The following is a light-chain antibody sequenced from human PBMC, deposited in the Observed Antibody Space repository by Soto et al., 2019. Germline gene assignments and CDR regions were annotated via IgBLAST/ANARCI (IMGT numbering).Light chain of an antibody. CDR2: GAS. CDR1: QSVSSSY. V-gene: IGKV3-20*01. Sequence: EIVLTQSPGSLSLSPGERATLSCRASQSVSSSYLAWYQQKPGQAPRLLIYGASGRATGIPDRFSGSGAGADFTLTISRLAPEAFAVYYCQQYGSSPRTCGQGTKVEGK. J-gene: IGKJ1*01. CDR3: QQYGSSPRT.